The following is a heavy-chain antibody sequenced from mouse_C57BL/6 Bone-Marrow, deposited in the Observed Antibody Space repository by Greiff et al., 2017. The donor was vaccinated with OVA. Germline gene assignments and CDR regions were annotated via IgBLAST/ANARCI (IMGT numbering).Heavy chain of an antibody. CDR3: AIYEIFDY. CDR2: IYPRDGST. J-gene: IGHJ2*01. Sequence: VHLQESGPELVKPGASVKLSCKASGYTFTSYDINWVKQRPGQGLEWIGWIYPRDGSTKYNEKFKGKATLTVDTSSSTAYMELHSLTSEDSAVYFCAIYEIFDYWGQGTTLTVSS. D-gene: IGHD1-1*01. CDR1: GYTFTSYD. V-gene: IGHV1-85*01.